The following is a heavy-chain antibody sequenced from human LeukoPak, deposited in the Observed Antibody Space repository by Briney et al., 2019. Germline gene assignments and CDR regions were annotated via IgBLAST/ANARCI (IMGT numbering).Heavy chain of an antibody. CDR3: ARGYYYGSGSYFMDAFDI. D-gene: IGHD3-10*01. V-gene: IGHV4-61*02. CDR2: IYTSGST. J-gene: IGHJ3*02. CDR1: GGSISSGSYY. Sequence: PSETLSLTCTVSGGSISSGSYYWSWIRQPAGKGLEWIGRIYTSGSTNYNPSLKSRVTISVDTSKNQFSLKLSSVTAADTAVYYCARGYYYGSGSYFMDAFDIWGQGTMVTVSS.